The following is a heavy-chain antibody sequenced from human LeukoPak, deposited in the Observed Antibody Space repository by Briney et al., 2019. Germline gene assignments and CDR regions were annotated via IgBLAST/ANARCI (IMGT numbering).Heavy chain of an antibody. D-gene: IGHD3-22*01. Sequence: PSETLSLTCTVSGGSISSYYWSWIRQPPGKGLEWIGYTYYSGSTNYNPSLKSRVTISVDTSKNQFSLKLSSVTAADTAVYYCARDRYYYDSSGYYGDAFDIWGQGTMVTVSS. CDR1: GGSISSYY. J-gene: IGHJ3*02. CDR3: ARDRYYYDSSGYYGDAFDI. V-gene: IGHV4-59*01. CDR2: TYYSGST.